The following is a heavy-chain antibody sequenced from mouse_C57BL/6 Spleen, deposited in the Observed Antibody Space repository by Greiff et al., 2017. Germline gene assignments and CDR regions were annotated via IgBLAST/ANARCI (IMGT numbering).Heavy chain of an antibody. V-gene: IGHV1-69*01. Sequence: QVQLQQPGAELVMPGASVKLSCKASGYTFTSYWMHWVKQRPGQGLEWIGEIDPSDSYTNYNQKFKGKSTLTVDKSSSTAYMQLISLTSEDSAVYYCARGVCNFYAMDYWGQGTSVTVSS. CDR3: ARGVCNFYAMDY. CDR2: IDPSDSYT. D-gene: IGHD2-1*01. J-gene: IGHJ4*01. CDR1: GYTFTSYW.